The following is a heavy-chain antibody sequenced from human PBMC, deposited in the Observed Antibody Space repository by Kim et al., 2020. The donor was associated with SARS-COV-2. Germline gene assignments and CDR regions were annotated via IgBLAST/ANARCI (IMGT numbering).Heavy chain of an antibody. J-gene: IGHJ4*02. Sequence: VSVKSRITINPDTSKNQFSLQLNSVTPEDTAVYYCARDFYDFWSGYCFDYWGQGTLVTVSS. CDR3: ARDFYDFWSGYCFDY. D-gene: IGHD3-3*01. V-gene: IGHV6-1*01.